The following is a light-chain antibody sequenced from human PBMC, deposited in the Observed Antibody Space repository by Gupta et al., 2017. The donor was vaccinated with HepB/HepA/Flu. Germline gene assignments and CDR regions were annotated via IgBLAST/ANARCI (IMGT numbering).Light chain of an antibody. V-gene: IGKV1-39*01. J-gene: IGKJ1*01. CDR1: QSISSY. CDR3: QQSDSTPRT. Sequence: DIHMTQSPSSLSASVGDRVTITCRASQSISSYLNWYQQKPGKAPKLLIYAASRLQSGVPSRFSGSGSGTDFTLTISRLQPEDFATYYCQQSDSTPRTFGQGTKVEIK. CDR2: AAS.